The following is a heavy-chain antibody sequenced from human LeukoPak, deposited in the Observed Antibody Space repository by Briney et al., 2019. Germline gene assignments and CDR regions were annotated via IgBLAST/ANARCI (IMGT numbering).Heavy chain of an antibody. V-gene: IGHV4-39*01. CDR3: VRLYCYDSSRPPL. D-gene: IGHD3-22*01. Sequence: PSETLSLTCTVSGGFISNSNFYWGWIRQPPGKGLDWIGNIYYTGRTYYNPSLNSRVTISVDTSKNQFSLRLSSVTAADTAVYYCVRLYCYDSSRPPLWGQGTLVIVSS. CDR2: IYYTGRT. CDR1: GGFISNSNFY. J-gene: IGHJ4*02.